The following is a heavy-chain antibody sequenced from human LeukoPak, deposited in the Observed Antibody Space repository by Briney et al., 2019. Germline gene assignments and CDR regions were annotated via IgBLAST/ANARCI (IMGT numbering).Heavy chain of an antibody. Sequence: GGSLRLSCAASGFTFSDYHMSWIRQAPGKGLEWISYISLSSTYTNYADSVKGRFTISRDNAKNLLYLQMNSLRAEDTAVYYCARDGWFGELDKDHFDYWGQGTLVTVSS. CDR2: ISLSSTYT. J-gene: IGHJ4*02. CDR1: GFTFSDYH. V-gene: IGHV3-11*06. CDR3: ARDGWFGELDKDHFDY. D-gene: IGHD3-10*01.